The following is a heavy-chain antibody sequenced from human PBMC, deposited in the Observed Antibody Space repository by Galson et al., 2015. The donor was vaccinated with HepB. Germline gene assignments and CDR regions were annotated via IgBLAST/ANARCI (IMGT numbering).Heavy chain of an antibody. CDR2: INHSGST. V-gene: IGHV4-34*01. Sequence: LTCAVYGGSFSGYYWSWIRQPPGKGLEWIGEINHSGSTNYNPSRKSRVTISVDTSKNQFSLKLSSVTAADTAVYYCARSKRGSSWYVYWGQGTLVTVSS. CDR3: ARSKRGSSWYVY. J-gene: IGHJ4*02. D-gene: IGHD6-13*01. CDR1: GGSFSGYY.